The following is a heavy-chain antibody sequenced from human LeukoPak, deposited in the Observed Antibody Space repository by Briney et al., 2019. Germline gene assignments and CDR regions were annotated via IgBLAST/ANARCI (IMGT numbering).Heavy chain of an antibody. CDR3: AKVPYESSVMRRADYYYGMDV. CDR1: GFTFSNYA. Sequence: GGSLRLSCAASGFTFSNYAMTWVRQAPGKGLEWVSGISGSGGTTYYADSVKGRFTISRDNSKNTLYLQMNSLRAEDTAVYYCAKVPYESSVMRRADYYYGMDVWGQGTTVTVSS. CDR2: ISGSGGTT. V-gene: IGHV3-23*01. D-gene: IGHD3-22*01. J-gene: IGHJ6*02.